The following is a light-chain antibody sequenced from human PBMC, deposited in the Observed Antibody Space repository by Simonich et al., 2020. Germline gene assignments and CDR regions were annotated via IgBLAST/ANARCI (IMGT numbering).Light chain of an antibody. CDR2: DVS. CDR1: SSDVGGYNY. V-gene: IGLV2-14*01. J-gene: IGLJ3*02. CDR3: SSYTSSSTLV. Sequence: QSALTQPASVSGSPGQSIPISCTGTSSDVGGYNYVSWYQQHPGKAPKLMIYDVSKRPAGGSNRFSGSRSGNTASLTISGLQAEDEADYYCSSYTSSSTLVFGGGTKLTVL.